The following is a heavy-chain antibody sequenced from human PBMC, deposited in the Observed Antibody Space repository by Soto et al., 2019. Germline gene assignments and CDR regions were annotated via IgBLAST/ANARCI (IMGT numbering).Heavy chain of an antibody. CDR3: ARSFGYGPNWFDP. Sequence: QVQLQESGPGLVKPSQTLSLTCTVSGGSISSGGYYWSWIRQHPGKGLEWIGYIYYSGSTYYKPARKSRVTISVDTSKNQFSLKLSSVTAADTAVYYCARSFGYGPNWFDPWGQGTLVTVSS. J-gene: IGHJ5*02. V-gene: IGHV4-31*03. CDR2: IYYSGST. D-gene: IGHD3-16*01. CDR1: GGSISSGGYY.